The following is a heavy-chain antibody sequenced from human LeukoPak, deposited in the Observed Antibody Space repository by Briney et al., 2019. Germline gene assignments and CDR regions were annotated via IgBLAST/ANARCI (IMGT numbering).Heavy chain of an antibody. CDR2: ISGSGGST. CDR3: AKGSGDSSAWFQLFDY. D-gene: IGHD6-19*01. CDR1: GFTFSGYA. J-gene: IGHJ4*02. Sequence: GGSLRLSCAASGFTFSGYAMSWVRQAPGKGLEWVSTISGSGGSTYYADSVKGRFTISRDNSKNTLYLQMNSLRAEDTAVYYCAKGSGDSSAWFQLFDYWGQGTLVTVSS. V-gene: IGHV3-23*01.